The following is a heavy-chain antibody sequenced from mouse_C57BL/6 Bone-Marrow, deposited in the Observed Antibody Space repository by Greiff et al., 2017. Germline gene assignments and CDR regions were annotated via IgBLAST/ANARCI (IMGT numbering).Heavy chain of an antibody. CDR1: GFTFTDYY. J-gene: IGHJ4*01. CDR3: ARYNDYSYAMDY. V-gene: IGHV7-3*01. CDR2: IRNKANGYTT. D-gene: IGHD2-12*01. Sequence: EVQLVESGGGLVQPGGSLSLSCAASGFTFTDYYMSWVRQPPGKALEWLGFIRNKANGYTTEYSASVKGRFTISRDNSQSILYLQMNALRAEDSATYYCARYNDYSYAMDYWGQGTSVTVSS.